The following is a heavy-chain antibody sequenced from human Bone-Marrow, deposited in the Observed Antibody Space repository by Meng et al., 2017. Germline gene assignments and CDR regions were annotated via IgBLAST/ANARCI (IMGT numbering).Heavy chain of an antibody. CDR1: GFTFEDYA. V-gene: IGHV3-9*01. J-gene: IGHJ4*02. Sequence: SLKISCAASGFTFEDYAMDWVRQAPGKGLEWVSGISWNSGTLGYAKSVDGRFTISRDNAKNSLDLQMISLRADDTAVYYCARDRSVAAAGTDVGYWGQGTLVTVSS. D-gene: IGHD6-13*01. CDR3: ARDRSVAAAGTDVGY. CDR2: ISWNSGTL.